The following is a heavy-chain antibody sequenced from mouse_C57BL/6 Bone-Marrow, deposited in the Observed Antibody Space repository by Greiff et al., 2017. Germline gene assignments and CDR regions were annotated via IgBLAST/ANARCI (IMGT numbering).Heavy chain of an antibody. CDR1: GYTFTDYE. J-gene: IGHJ1*03. CDR3: TRVRGNWYFDV. Sequence: VKLQESGAELVRPGASVTLSCKASGYTFTDYEMHWVKQTPVHGLEWIGAIDPETGGTAYNQKFKGKAILTADKSSSTAYMELRSLTSEDSAVYYCTRVRGNWYFDVWGTGTTVTVSS. CDR2: IDPETGGT. V-gene: IGHV1-15*01.